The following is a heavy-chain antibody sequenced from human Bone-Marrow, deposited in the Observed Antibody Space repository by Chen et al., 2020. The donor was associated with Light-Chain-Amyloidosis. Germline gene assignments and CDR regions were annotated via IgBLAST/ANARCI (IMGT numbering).Heavy chain of an antibody. V-gene: IGHV1-46*01. CDR2: INPSCGGT. J-gene: IGHJ5*02. CDR1: GYTFTYYH. D-gene: IGHD2-2*01. Sequence: QVQLVQSGAEVKEPGASVKVSCQASGYTFTYYHMNWVRQAPGQGLEWMGTINPSCGGTFYAQKFHGRVTMTRDTSTSTVYMELTSLRSDDTAVYYCAREGEDANLDWFDPWGQGTLVTVSS. CDR3: AREGEDANLDWFDP.